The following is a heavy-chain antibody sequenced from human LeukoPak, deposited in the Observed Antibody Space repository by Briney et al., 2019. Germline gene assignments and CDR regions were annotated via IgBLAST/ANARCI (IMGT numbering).Heavy chain of an antibody. CDR2: ISGSGGST. D-gene: IGHD2-8*01. CDR3: AKGLGYCTNGVCYISDY. Sequence: PGGSLRLSCAASGFTFSSHAMSWVRQAPGKGLEWVSAISGSGGSTYYADSVKGRFTISRDNSKNTLYLQMNSLRAEDTAVYYCAKGLGYCTNGVCYISDYWGQGTLVTVSS. J-gene: IGHJ4*02. CDR1: GFTFSSHA. V-gene: IGHV3-23*01.